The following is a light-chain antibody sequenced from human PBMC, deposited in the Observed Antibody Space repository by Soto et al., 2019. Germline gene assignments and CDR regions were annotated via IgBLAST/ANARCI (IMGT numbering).Light chain of an antibody. CDR3: QQYYSTPPFT. Sequence: DIVMTQSPDSLAVSLGERATINCKSNQSVLYSSNNKNYLAWYQQKPGQPPKLLIYWASTRESGVPDRFSGSGSGTDFTLTISSLQAEDVAVYYCQQYYSTPPFTFGPGTKVDIK. CDR2: WAS. CDR1: QSVLYSSNNKNY. V-gene: IGKV4-1*01. J-gene: IGKJ3*01.